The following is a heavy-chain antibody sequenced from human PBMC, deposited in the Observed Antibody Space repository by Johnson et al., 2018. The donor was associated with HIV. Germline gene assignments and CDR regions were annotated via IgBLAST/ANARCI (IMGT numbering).Heavy chain of an antibody. Sequence: VQLVESGGRLGPAWGSLRLSCAASGFTFSSYWMSWVRQAPGKGLEWVANIKEDGSAKYYEESVKGRFTISRDNAKNALYLQMNSLRAEDTAIYYCARGWGGQQPIWGQGTMVTVSS. V-gene: IGHV3-7*03. CDR2: IKEDGSAK. CDR3: ARGWGGQQPI. D-gene: IGHD3-16*01. CDR1: GFTFSSYW. J-gene: IGHJ3*02.